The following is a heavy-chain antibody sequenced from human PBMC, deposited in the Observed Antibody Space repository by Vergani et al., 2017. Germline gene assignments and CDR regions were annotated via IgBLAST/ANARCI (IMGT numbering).Heavy chain of an antibody. CDR3: ASDTHSGQRADR. CDR1: FDYIRNLH. D-gene: IGHD6-19*01. Sequence: QVQLQESGPGLVQSSETLSLACCVSFDYIRNLHCNWIPQPPGKGLDWIGAIHYSENTHYNPSLNKRVTISVDTSKKQFSLTLTSVTASDTAVYYCASDTHSGQRADRWGQGVLVTVTS. J-gene: IGHJ5*02. CDR2: IHYSENT. V-gene: IGHV4-59*11.